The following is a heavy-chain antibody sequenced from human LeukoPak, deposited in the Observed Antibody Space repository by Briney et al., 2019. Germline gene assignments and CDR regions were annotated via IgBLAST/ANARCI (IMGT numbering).Heavy chain of an antibody. CDR1: GFTFSSYG. V-gene: IGHV3-33*06. CDR2: IWYDGSNK. J-gene: IGHJ4*02. Sequence: GILRLSCAASGFTFSSYGMHWVRQAPGKGLEWVAVIWYDGSNKYYADSVKGRFTISRDNSKNTLYLQMNSLRAEDTAVYYCAKGGGYWDYWGQGTLVTVSS. CDR3: AKGGGYWDY. D-gene: IGHD3-22*01.